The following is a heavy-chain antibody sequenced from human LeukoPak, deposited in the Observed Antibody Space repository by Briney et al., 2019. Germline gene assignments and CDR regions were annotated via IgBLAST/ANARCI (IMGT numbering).Heavy chain of an antibody. Sequence: SETLSLTCTVSGYSISSGYYWGWIRQPPGKGLEWIGSIYHSGSTYYNPSLKSRVTISVDTSKNQFSLKVSSVTAADTAVYYCAREGGYSYGDAPLHFDNWGQGTLVTVSS. J-gene: IGHJ4*02. CDR3: AREGGYSYGDAPLHFDN. D-gene: IGHD5-18*01. V-gene: IGHV4-38-2*02. CDR1: GYSISSGYY. CDR2: IYHSGST.